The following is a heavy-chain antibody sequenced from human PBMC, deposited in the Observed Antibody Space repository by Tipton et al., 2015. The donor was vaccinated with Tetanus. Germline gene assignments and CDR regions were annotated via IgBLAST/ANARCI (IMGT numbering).Heavy chain of an antibody. CDR2: ISWDARVT. Sequence: SLRLSCAASGFTFDDHAMHWVRQAPGKGLEWVSLISWDARVTYYADAVKGRFTISRDNNKGSLYLQMSSLRTEDTALYFCARAQRAAYFYGMDVWGQGTTVTVS. V-gene: IGHV3-43*01. CDR1: GFTFDDHA. J-gene: IGHJ6*02. D-gene: IGHD6-25*01. CDR3: ARAQRAAYFYGMDV.